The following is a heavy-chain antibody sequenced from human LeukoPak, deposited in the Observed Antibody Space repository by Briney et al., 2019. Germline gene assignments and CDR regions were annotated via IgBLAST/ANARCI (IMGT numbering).Heavy chain of an antibody. J-gene: IGHJ4*02. CDR1: GFTVSSNY. V-gene: IGHV3-53*01. CDR3: ARGGGDYNPFDY. Sequence: TGGSLRLSCAVSGFTVSSNYMSWVRQTPGKGLEWVSVIYSGGSTYYADSVKGRFTVSRDNSKNTLYLQMNSLRAEDAAVYYCARGGGDYNPFDYWGQGTLVTVSS. D-gene: IGHD4-11*01. CDR2: IYSGGST.